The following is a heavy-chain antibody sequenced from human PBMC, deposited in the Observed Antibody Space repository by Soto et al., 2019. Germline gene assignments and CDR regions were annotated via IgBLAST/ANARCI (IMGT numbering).Heavy chain of an antibody. V-gene: IGHV3-43*01. CDR1: GFTFDDYT. Sequence: PGGSLRLSCAASGFTFDDYTMHWVRQAPGKGLEWVSLISWDGGSTYYADSVKGRFTISRDNSKNTLYLQMNSLRAEDTAVYYCARGISPEFFGVAFYYYYGMDVWGQGTTVTVSS. J-gene: IGHJ6*02. CDR2: ISWDGGST. D-gene: IGHD3-3*01. CDR3: ARGISPEFFGVAFYYYYGMDV.